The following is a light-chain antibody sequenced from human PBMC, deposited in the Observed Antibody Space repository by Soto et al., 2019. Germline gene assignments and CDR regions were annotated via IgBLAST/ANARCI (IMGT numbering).Light chain of an antibody. V-gene: IGKV3D-20*01. CDR3: QQYGSSPS. J-gene: IGKJ1*01. CDR1: QRVSGGF. Sequence: DIVLTQSPATLSLSPGERSTLYGWASQRVSGGFLAWYQQKPGLAPRLILYDTSFRATGIPDRFSGSGSGTDFTLTISRLDPEDFAVYYCQQYGSSPSFGQGTKVDI. CDR2: DTS.